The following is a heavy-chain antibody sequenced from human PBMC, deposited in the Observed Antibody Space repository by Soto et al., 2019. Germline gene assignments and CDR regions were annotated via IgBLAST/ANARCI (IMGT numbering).Heavy chain of an antibody. J-gene: IGHJ5*02. CDR2: IKSFNGDT. CDR1: GYTFTGYY. Sequence: QVQLVQSGAEVKEPGASVKVSCKASGYTFTGYYMHWARQAPGQGLEWMGWIKSFNGDTNYAQKFQGRVTLTRDTSISTAYMELNRLKSDDTAVYYCARVVSPYYDVLTGNWFDPWGQGTLVTVSS. V-gene: IGHV1-2*02. D-gene: IGHD3-9*01. CDR3: ARVVSPYYDVLTGNWFDP.